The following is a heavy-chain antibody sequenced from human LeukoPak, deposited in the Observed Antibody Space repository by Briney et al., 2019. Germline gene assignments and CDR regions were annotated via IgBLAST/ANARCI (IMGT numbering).Heavy chain of an antibody. CDR3: AKDLSSSWQIDY. Sequence: GGSLRLSCATSGFTLSSYAMNWVRQAPGKGLEWVSGITGSSDKRFYADSVKGRFTISRDSSKNTMYLQMNSLRGEDSAVYYCAKDLSSSWQIDYWGQGTLVTVSS. CDR2: ITGSSDKR. J-gene: IGHJ4*02. V-gene: IGHV3-23*01. D-gene: IGHD6-13*01. CDR1: GFTLSSYA.